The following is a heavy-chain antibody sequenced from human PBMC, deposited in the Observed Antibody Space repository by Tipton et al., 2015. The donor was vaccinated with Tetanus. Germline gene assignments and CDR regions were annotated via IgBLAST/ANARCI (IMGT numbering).Heavy chain of an antibody. Sequence: QSGAEVKKPGESLKISCKGSGYSFTSYWIGWVRQMPGKGLEWMGIIYPGDSDTRYSPSFEGQVTISADKSISTAYLQWSSLKASDPAMYYCVRNKGTIVVAGTRAFDFWGQGTMVPASS. CDR3: VRNKGTIVVAGTRAFDF. D-gene: IGHD6-13*01. V-gene: IGHV5-51*01. CDR2: IYPGDSDT. J-gene: IGHJ3*01. CDR1: GYSFTSYW.